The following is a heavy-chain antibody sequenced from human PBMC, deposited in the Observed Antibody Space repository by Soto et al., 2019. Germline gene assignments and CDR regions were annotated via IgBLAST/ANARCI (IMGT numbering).Heavy chain of an antibody. CDR2: ISAYNGNT. CDR3: ARDPLEYYYDSSGYDSAEAFDI. Sequence: GVSVKVCCKASGDSFTSYCISWVRQAPGKGLEWMGWISAYNGNTNYAQKLQGRVTMTTDTSTSTAYMELRSLRSDDTAVYYCARDPLEYYYDSSGYDSAEAFDIWGQGTMVTVSS. V-gene: IGHV1-18*01. J-gene: IGHJ3*02. CDR1: GDSFTSYC. D-gene: IGHD3-22*01.